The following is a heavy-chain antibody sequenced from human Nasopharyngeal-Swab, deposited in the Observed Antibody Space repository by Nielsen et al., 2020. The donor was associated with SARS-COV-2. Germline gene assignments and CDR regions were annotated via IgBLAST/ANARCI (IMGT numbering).Heavy chain of an antibody. V-gene: IGHV3-48*03. D-gene: IGHD3-22*01. CDR3: AGMGRDSSGYSYYYYGMDV. CDR1: GFTFSSYE. J-gene: IGHJ6*02. Sequence: GESLKISCAASGFTFSSYEMNWVRQAPGKGLEWVSYISSSGSTIYYADSVKGRFTISRDNAKNSLYLQMNSLRAEDTAVYYCAGMGRDSSGYSYYYYGMDVWGQGTTVTVSS. CDR2: ISSSGSTI.